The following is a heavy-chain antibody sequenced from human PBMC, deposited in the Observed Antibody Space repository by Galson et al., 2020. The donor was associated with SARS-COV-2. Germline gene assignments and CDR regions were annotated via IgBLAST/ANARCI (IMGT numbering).Heavy chain of an antibody. J-gene: IGHJ4*02. CDR1: GVSISSGSYY. D-gene: IGHD6-19*01. V-gene: IGHV4-61*02. Sequence: SETLSLTCTVSGVSISSGSYYWSWIRQPAGKELEWIGRIHTSGSTNYNPSLNSRATIALDTSKNQFSLKVNSVTAADTATYYCAGGPVSGTCIWGRGTLVTVSS. CDR3: AGGPVSGTCI. CDR2: IHTSGST.